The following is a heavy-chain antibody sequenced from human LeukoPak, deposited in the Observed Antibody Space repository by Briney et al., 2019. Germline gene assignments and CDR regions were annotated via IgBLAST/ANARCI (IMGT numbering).Heavy chain of an antibody. CDR3: AKDMELAVAGIGDY. CDR2: ISWNSGSI. D-gene: IGHD6-19*01. V-gene: IGHV3-9*01. J-gene: IGHJ4*02. CDR1: GFTFDDYA. Sequence: SGRSLRLSCAASGFTFDDYAMPWVRQAPGKGLEWVSGISWNSGSIGYADSVKGRFTISRDNAKNSLYLQMNSLRAEDTALYYCAKDMELAVAGIGDYWGQGTLVTVSS.